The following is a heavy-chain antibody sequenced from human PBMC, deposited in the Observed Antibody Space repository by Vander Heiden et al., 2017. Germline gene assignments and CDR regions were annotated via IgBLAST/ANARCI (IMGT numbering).Heavy chain of an antibody. Sequence: EVQLLESGGPLVQPGGSLRLSCAASGFLFRNHAMSWVRQAPGKGLAWVSTISGSGLSTAYADSVKGRFTISRDNSKNTLYLQVNNLRAEDTAVFYCARGETSLVAARKYYFDYWGQGTLVTVSS. CDR2: ISGSGLST. CDR1: GFLFRNHA. V-gene: IGHV3-23*01. D-gene: IGHD5-12*01. CDR3: ARGETSLVAARKYYFDY. J-gene: IGHJ4*02.